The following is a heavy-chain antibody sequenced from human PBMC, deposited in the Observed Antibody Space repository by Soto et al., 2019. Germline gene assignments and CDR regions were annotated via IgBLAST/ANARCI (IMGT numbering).Heavy chain of an antibody. CDR1: GXSXXXYX. Sequence: XISXKGSGXSXXXYXIGWVRXMHGKGLDWMGIIYPGDSDTRYSPSFQGQVTISAVKSISTAYLQWSSLKASDTAMYYCARKTGSLLSGMDVWGQGTTVTVSS. CDR3: ARKTGSLLSGMDV. J-gene: IGHJ6*02. V-gene: IGHV5-51*01. CDR2: IYPGDSDT. D-gene: IGHD1-26*01.